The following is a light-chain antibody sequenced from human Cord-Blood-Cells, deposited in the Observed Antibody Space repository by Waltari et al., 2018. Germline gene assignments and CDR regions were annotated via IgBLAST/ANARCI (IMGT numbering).Light chain of an antibody. CDR2: AAS. CDR1: QSISSY. CDR3: QQSYSTLEYS. V-gene: IGKV1-39*01. J-gene: IGKJ2*03. Sequence: DIQMTQSPSSLSASVGDRVTITCRASQSISSYVNWYQQKPGKAPKLLIYAASSLQSGVPSRFSGSGSGTDFTLTISSLQPEDFATYYCQQSYSTLEYSFGQGTKLEIK.